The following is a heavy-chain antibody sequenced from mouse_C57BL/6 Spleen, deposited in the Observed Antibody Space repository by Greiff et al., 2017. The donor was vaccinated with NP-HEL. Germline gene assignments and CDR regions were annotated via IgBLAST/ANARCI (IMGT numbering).Heavy chain of an antibody. CDR3: ARFYYGSSFYAMDY. CDR2: ISYDGSN. D-gene: IGHD1-1*01. CDR1: GYSITSGYY. Sequence: EVQLQESGPGLVKPSQSLSLTCSVTGYSITSGYYWNWIRQFPGNKLEWMGYISYDGSNNYNPSLTNRISITRDTSKNQFFLKLNAVTTEDTATYYCARFYYGSSFYAMDYWGQGTSVTVSS. J-gene: IGHJ4*01. V-gene: IGHV3-6*01.